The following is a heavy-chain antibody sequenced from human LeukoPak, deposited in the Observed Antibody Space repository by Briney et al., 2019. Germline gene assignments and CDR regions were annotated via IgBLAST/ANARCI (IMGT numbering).Heavy chain of an antibody. CDR3: ARIWDIAAAGKDAFDI. V-gene: IGHV4-39*01. CDR1: GGSISSSSYY. D-gene: IGHD6-13*01. CDR2: IYYSGST. J-gene: IGHJ3*02. Sequence: SETLSLTCTVSGGSISSSSYYWGWIRQPPGKGLEWIGRIYYSGSTYYNPSLKSRVTISVDTSKNQFSLKLSSVTAADTAVYYCARIWDIAAAGKDAFDIWGQGTMVTVSS.